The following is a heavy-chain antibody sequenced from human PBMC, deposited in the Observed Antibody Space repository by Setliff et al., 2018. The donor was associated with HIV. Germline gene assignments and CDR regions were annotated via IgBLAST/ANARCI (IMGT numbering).Heavy chain of an antibody. J-gene: IGHJ4*02. CDR3: AMFFSGTPFDF. CDR1: GYSFRVHW. D-gene: IGHD2-2*01. CDR2: IYPGDSET. V-gene: IGHV5-51*01. Sequence: PGESLKISCKASGYSFRVHWIGWVRQVPGKGREWLAVIYPGDSETSYSPSFQGRVTISADKSICTAYLQWGSLKAPDTAMYYCAMFFSGTPFDFWGQGTLVTVSS.